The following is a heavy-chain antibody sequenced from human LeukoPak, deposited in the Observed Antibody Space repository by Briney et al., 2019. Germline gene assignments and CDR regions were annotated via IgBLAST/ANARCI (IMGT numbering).Heavy chain of an antibody. J-gene: IGHJ4*02. D-gene: IGHD2-8*01. CDR3: AKDTSNGRYCTNGVCSPFDY. CDR2: ISDSGGST. CDR1: GFTFSSYA. Sequence: GGSLRLSCAASGFTFSSYAMSWVRQAPGKGLEWVSAISDSGGSTYDADSVKGRFTISRDNSKNTLYLQMNSLRAEDTAVYYCAKDTSNGRYCTNGVCSPFDYWGQGTLVTVSS. V-gene: IGHV3-23*01.